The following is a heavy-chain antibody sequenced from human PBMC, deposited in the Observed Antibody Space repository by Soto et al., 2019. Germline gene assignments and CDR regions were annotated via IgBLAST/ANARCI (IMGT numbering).Heavy chain of an antibody. D-gene: IGHD2-8*01. V-gene: IGHV4-59*01. Sequence: SETLSLTCTVSGGSISHYYWSWIRQSPGKGLEWIGYAYYSGSTDYNPSLKSRVTMSVDTSKNQASLKLNSVTTADTAGYYCARDRSTYGGGGTGEVKENWFDPWGPGTLVTVSS. CDR1: GGSISHYY. J-gene: IGHJ5*02. CDR3: ARDRSTYGGGGTGEVKENWFDP. CDR2: AYYSGST.